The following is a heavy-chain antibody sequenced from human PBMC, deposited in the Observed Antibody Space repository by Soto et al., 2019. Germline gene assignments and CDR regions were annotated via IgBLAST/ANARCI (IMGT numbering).Heavy chain of an antibody. Sequence: QVQLVQSGAEVRKPWASVNISCRASGFTFSDHLINWVRQVPGQSLEWMGWINPDNGNTQYSQTFQGRVTISRHSSASIVYVEVSDLTSEDKAFFYCARDILSVGPHANDAFDVWGQWTMATVSS. V-gene: IGHV1-3*01. CDR3: ARDILSVGPHANDAFDV. D-gene: IGHD2-8*02. CDR1: GFTFSDHL. J-gene: IGHJ3*01. CDR2: INPDNGNT.